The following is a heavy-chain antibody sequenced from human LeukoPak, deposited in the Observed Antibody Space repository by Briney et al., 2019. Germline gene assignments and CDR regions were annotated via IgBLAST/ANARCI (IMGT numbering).Heavy chain of an antibody. J-gene: IGHJ4*02. CDR3: ARDIGPVAAYFDY. D-gene: IGHD6-19*01. Sequence: ASETVSCKASGYTFTGYYMHWVRQAPGQGLEWMGWINPNSGGTNYAQKFQGRVTMTRDASISTAYMELSGLKSDDTAVYYCARDIGPVAAYFDYWGQGTLVTVSS. CDR1: GYTFTGYY. CDR2: INPNSGGT. V-gene: IGHV1-2*02.